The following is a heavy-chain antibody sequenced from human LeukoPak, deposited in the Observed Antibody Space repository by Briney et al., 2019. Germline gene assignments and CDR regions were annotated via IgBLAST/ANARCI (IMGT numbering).Heavy chain of an antibody. CDR1: GFTVSSNY. Sequence: GGSLRLSCAASGFTVSSNYMSWVRQAPGKGQEWVSVIYSGGSTYYADSVKGRFTISRDNSKNTLYLQMNSLRAEDTAVYYCARGISGYSSGLDYWGQGTLVTVSS. V-gene: IGHV3-53*01. CDR2: IYSGGST. CDR3: ARGISGYSSGLDY. J-gene: IGHJ4*02. D-gene: IGHD6-19*01.